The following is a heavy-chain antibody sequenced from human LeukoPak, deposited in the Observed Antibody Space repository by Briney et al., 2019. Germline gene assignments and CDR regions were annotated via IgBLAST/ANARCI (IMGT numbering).Heavy chain of an antibody. CDR3: ARDHGSGWYYYYGMDV. V-gene: IGHV1-69*04. J-gene: IGHJ6*02. Sequence: ASVKVSCKASGGTFSSYTISWVRQAPGQGLEWMGRIIPILGIANYAQKFQGRVTITADKSTSTAYMELSGLRSEDTAVYYCARDHGSGWYYYYGMDVWGQGTTVTVSS. D-gene: IGHD6-19*01. CDR1: GGTFSSYT. CDR2: IIPILGIA.